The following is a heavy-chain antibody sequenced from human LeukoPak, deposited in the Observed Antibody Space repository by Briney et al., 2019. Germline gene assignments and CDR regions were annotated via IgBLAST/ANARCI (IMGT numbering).Heavy chain of an antibody. J-gene: IGHJ6*02. Sequence: GGSLRLSCAASGFTFSSHEMNWVRQAPGKGLEWVSYISSSGSTIYYADSVKGRFTISRDNAKNSLYLQMNSLRAEDTAVYYCAREDGVMDVWGQGTTVTVSS. CDR2: ISSSGSTI. CDR3: AREDGVMDV. V-gene: IGHV3-48*03. CDR1: GFTFSSHE. D-gene: IGHD3-16*01.